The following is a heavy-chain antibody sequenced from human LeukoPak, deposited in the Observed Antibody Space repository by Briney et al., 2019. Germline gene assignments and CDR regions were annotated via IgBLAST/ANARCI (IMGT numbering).Heavy chain of an antibody. CDR3: ARVGQFPQGYYGSGSYPRYYFDY. Sequence: SSGTLSLTCAVYGGSFSGYYWSWIRQPPGKGLEWIGEINHSGSTNCNPSLKSRVTISVDTSKNQFSLKLSSVTAADTAVYYCARVGQFPQGYYGSGSYPRYYFDYWGQGTLVTVSS. CDR1: GGSFSGYY. D-gene: IGHD3-10*01. V-gene: IGHV4-34*01. CDR2: INHSGST. J-gene: IGHJ4*02.